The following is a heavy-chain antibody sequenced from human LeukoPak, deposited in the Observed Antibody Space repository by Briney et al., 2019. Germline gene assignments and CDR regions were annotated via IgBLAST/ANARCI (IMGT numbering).Heavy chain of an antibody. J-gene: IGHJ6*02. V-gene: IGHV1-18*01. CDR2: ISAYNGNT. CDR1: GYTFTSYG. CDR3: ARDLLGYCSGGSCPKRDV. D-gene: IGHD2-15*01. Sequence: GASVKVSCKASGYTFTSYGISWVRQAPGQGLEWMGWISAYNGNTNYAQKLQGRVTMTTDTSTSTAYMELRSLRSDDTAVYYCARDLLGYCSGGSCPKRDVWGQGTTVTVSS.